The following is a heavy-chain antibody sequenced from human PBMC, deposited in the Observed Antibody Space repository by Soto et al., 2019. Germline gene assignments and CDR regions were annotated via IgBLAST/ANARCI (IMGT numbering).Heavy chain of an antibody. D-gene: IGHD2-2*01. CDR3: AKGGYCSSTSCSPYYYYYMDV. CDR2: ISYDGSNK. V-gene: IGHV3-30*18. CDR1: GFNISSYG. Sequence: GSLRLSCAVAGFNISSYGMHWVRQAPGKGLEWVAVISYDGSNKYYVDSVKGRFTISRDNSKNTLYLQMNSLRAEDTAVYYCAKGGYCSSTSCSPYYYYYMDVWGKGTTVTVSS. J-gene: IGHJ6*03.